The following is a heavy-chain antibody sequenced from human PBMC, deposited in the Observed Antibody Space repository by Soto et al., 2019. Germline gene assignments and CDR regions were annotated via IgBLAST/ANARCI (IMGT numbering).Heavy chain of an antibody. Sequence: EVQLVESGGGLVKPGWSLRLSCAASGFTFSSYTMNWVRQAPGKGLEWVSSISRSSSYIYFADSVKGRFTISRDNAKNSLYLQMNSLRAEDTAVYYCGAATGAYWGQGTLVTVSS. CDR2: ISRSSSYI. V-gene: IGHV3-21*01. CDR1: GFTFSSYT. J-gene: IGHJ4*02. D-gene: IGHD2-15*01. CDR3: GAATGAY.